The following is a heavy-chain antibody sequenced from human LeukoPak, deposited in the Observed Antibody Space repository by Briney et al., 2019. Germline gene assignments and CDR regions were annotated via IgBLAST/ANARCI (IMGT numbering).Heavy chain of an antibody. Sequence: ASVKVSCKASGYTFTSYDINWVRQATGQGLEWMGWMNPNSGNTGYAQKFQGRVTMTRNTSISTAYMELSSLRPEDTAVYYCARVFRGSYNYLRVFDYWGQGTLVTVSS. CDR2: MNPNSGNT. CDR1: GYTFTSYD. CDR3: ARVFRGSYNYLRVFDY. J-gene: IGHJ4*02. V-gene: IGHV1-8*01. D-gene: IGHD1-26*01.